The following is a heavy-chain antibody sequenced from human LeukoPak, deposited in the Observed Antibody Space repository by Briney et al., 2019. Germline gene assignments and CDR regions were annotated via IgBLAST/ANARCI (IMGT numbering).Heavy chain of an antibody. CDR3: ASPPYCTNGVCLDY. Sequence: GGSLRLSCAASGFTFSSYTMHWIRQAPGKGLEWVSSIGGSNSYIFYADSVKGRFTISRDNAKNSLYLQMNSLRAEDTAVYYCASPPYCTNGVCLDYWGQGTLVTVSS. J-gene: IGHJ4*02. CDR1: GFTFSSYT. CDR2: IGGSNSYI. V-gene: IGHV3-21*04. D-gene: IGHD2-8*01.